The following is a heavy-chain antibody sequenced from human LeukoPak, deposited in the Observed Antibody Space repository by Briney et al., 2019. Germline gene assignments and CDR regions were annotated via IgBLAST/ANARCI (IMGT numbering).Heavy chain of an antibody. J-gene: IGHJ5*02. V-gene: IGHV5-51*01. D-gene: IGHD6-13*01. Sequence: GESLKISCKSSGYSIANYWIGWVRQMPEKGLEWMGIIYPDDSNTSDSPSFQGQVTISADKSITTAYLQWSSRKASDNAMYYCARVLDLAAAGYNWFDPWGQGTLVTVSS. CDR1: GYSIANYW. CDR3: ARVLDLAAAGYNWFDP. CDR2: IYPDDSNT.